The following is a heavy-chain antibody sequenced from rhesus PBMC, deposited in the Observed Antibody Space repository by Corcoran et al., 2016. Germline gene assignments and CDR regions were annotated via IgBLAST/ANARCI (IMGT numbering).Heavy chain of an antibody. CDR3: ARGNFYFEL. Sequence: QVQLQASGPGLVKPSETLSLTFVVPVGSITSGYHYWSWIRQPPGKGLEWMGGIYGNGGNINYNPSLKSRVTISKDTSKNQFSLELNSVTATDTAVYNCARGNFYFELWGRGALVTVSS. CDR1: VGSITSGYHY. D-gene: IGHD3-3*01. J-gene: IGHJ1*01. CDR2: IYGNGGNI. V-gene: IGHV4S12*01.